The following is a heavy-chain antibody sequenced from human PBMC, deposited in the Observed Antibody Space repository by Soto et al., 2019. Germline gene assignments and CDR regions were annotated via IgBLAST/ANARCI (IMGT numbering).Heavy chain of an antibody. CDR2: IVVGSGNI. Sequence: ASVKVSCKASGFTFTSSAVQWVRQARGQRLEWIGWIVVGSGNINYAQKFQERVTITRDMSTSTAYMELSSLRSEDTAVYYCAAEKVVVVAANSWFDPWGQGTLVTVSS. CDR3: AAEKVVVVAANSWFDP. CDR1: GFTFTSSA. J-gene: IGHJ5*02. V-gene: IGHV1-58*01. D-gene: IGHD2-15*01.